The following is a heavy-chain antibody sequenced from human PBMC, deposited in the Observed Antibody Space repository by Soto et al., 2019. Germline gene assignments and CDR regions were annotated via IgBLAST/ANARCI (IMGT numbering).Heavy chain of an antibody. J-gene: IGHJ3*02. CDR1: GFSFSTYA. Sequence: EVQLLESGGGLVQPGGSLRLSCAASGFSFSTYAMSWVRQAPGKGLEWVGRIKSKTDGGTTDYAAPVKGRFTISRDDSKNTLYLQMNSLKTEDTAVYYCTTGVGATRGYAFDIWGQGTMVTVSS. V-gene: IGHV3-15*01. CDR3: TTGVGATRGYAFDI. CDR2: IKSKTDGGTT. D-gene: IGHD1-26*01.